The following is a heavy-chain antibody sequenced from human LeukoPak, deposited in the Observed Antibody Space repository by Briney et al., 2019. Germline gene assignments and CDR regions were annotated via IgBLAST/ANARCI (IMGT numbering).Heavy chain of an antibody. D-gene: IGHD2-21*02. J-gene: IGHJ4*02. CDR1: GYIFTSYW. V-gene: IGHV5-51*01. Sequence: GESLKISCKGSGYIFTSYWIGWVRQMPGKGLEWMGIIYPGDSDTRYSPSFQGQVTISADKSISTAYLQWSSLKASGTAMYYCARQLYCGGDCYFYDYWGQGTLVTVSS. CDR3: ARQLYCGGDCYFYDY. CDR2: IYPGDSDT.